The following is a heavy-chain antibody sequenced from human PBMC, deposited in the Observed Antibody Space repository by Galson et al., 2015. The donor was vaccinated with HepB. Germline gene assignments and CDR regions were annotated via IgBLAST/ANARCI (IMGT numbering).Heavy chain of an antibody. Sequence: SVKVSCKASGYTFSGYYMHWVRQAPGQGLEWMGRINPHSGGTNYAQKLQGRFTMTRDTSISTAYMELSRLRSDDTAVYYCASSGVDRILTDYWGPGTLVTVSS. CDR2: INPHSGGT. CDR1: GYTFSGYY. J-gene: IGHJ4*02. V-gene: IGHV1-2*06. CDR3: ASSGVDRILTDY. D-gene: IGHD2-15*01.